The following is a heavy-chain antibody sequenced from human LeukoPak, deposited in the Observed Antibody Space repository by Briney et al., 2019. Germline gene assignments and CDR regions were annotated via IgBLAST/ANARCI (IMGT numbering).Heavy chain of an antibody. Sequence: PSETLSLTCAVYGGSFSGYYWSWIRQPPGKGLEWIGEINHSGSTNYNPSLKSRVTISVDTSKNQFSLKLSSVTAADTAVYYCARHRRVVGATTGWFDPWSQGTLVTVSS. J-gene: IGHJ5*02. CDR2: INHSGST. V-gene: IGHV4-34*01. D-gene: IGHD1-26*01. CDR3: ARHRRVVGATTGWFDP. CDR1: GGSFSGYY.